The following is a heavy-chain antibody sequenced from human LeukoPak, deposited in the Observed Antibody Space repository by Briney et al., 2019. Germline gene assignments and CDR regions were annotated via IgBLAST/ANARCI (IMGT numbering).Heavy chain of an antibody. J-gene: IGHJ4*02. D-gene: IGHD7-27*01. V-gene: IGHV1-24*01. CDR1: GGTFSSYA. CDR3: ATDSPLERSSGFY. Sequence: ASVKVSCKASGGTFSSYAISWVRQAPGKGLEWMGGFDPEDGETIYAQKFQGRVTMTEDTSTDTAYMELSSLRSEDTAVYYCATDSPLERSSGFYWGQGTLVTVSS. CDR2: FDPEDGET.